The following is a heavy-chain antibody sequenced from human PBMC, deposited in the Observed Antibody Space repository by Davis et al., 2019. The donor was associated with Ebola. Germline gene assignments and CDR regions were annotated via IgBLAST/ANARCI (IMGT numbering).Heavy chain of an antibody. CDR2: INTDESST. Sequence: GESLKISCAASGFTFSNYWMHWVRQAPGKGLVWVSRINTDESSTNYADSVQGRFTISRDNAKNTLYLQMNSLRTEDTAVYYCARGPSTGNSFTYWGQGTLVTVSS. CDR1: GFTFSNYW. D-gene: IGHD6-13*01. V-gene: IGHV3-74*01. CDR3: ARGPSTGNSFTY. J-gene: IGHJ4*02.